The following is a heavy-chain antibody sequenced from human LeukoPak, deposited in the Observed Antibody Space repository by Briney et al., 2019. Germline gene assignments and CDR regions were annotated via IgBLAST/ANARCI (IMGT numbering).Heavy chain of an antibody. D-gene: IGHD1-1*01. Sequence: SVKVSCKASGGTFSSNTIAWVRQAPGQGLEWLGGIIPFFGSANYAQKFQGRVTITADESTSTAYMALSSLRSEDTAVYYCATPPTGTTTTGEYYFDSWGQGTLVTVSS. J-gene: IGHJ4*02. CDR3: ATPPTGTTTTGEYYFDS. CDR1: GGTFSSNT. CDR2: IIPFFGSA. V-gene: IGHV1-69*13.